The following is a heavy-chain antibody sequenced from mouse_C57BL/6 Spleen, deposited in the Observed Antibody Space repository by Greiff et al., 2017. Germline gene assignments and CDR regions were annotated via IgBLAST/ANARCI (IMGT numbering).Heavy chain of an antibody. CDR1: GFTFSSYA. J-gene: IGHJ4*01. CDR3: ARDRGSSYNYAMDY. D-gene: IGHD1-1*01. CDR2: ISDGGSYT. Sequence: EVQVVESGGGLVKPGGSLKLSCAASGFTFSSYAMSWVRQTPEKRLEWVATISDGGSYTYNPDNVKGRFTISRDNAKNNLYLQMSHLKSEDTAMYYCARDRGSSYNYAMDYWGQGTSVTVSS. V-gene: IGHV5-4*01.